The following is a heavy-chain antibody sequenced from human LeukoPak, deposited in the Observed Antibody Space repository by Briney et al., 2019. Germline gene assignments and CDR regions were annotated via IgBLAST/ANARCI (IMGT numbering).Heavy chain of an antibody. V-gene: IGHV1-2*02. J-gene: IGHJ4*02. CDR1: GHNLSVYH. D-gene: IGHD5-24*01. Sequence: ASVKVSCKTTGHNLSVYHVHWVRQAPGQGLEWMGWFNGNGGGTKYAQKFQGTVTMTRDTSIDTDYMELTSLISDDTAVYYCARDPLDGNFYFDYWGQGTLVTVAS. CDR3: ARDPLDGNFYFDY. CDR2: FNGNGGGT.